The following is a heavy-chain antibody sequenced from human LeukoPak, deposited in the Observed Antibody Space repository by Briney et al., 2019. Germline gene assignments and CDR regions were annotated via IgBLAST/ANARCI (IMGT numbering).Heavy chain of an antibody. CDR3: ARDQAIGVFDY. CDR1: GYTFTGYY. J-gene: IGHJ4*02. Sequence: ASVKVSCKASGYTFTGYYMHWVRQAPGQGLEWMGWINPNSGGTKYAQKFQGRVTMTRDTSISTAYMELSGLRSDDTAMYYCARDQAIGVFDYWGQGTLVTVSA. V-gene: IGHV1-2*02. D-gene: IGHD3-10*01. CDR2: INPNSGGT.